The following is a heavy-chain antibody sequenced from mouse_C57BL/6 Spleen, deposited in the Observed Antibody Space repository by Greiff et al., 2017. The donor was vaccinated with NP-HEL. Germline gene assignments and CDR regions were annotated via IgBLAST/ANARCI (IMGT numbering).Heavy chain of an antibody. D-gene: IGHD2-4*01. V-gene: IGHV1-15*01. CDR2: IDPETGGT. CDR3: TGGYDYDRADY. J-gene: IGHJ2*01. CDR1: GYTFTDYE. Sequence: VQLQQSGAELVRPGASVTLSCKASGYTFTDYEMHWVKQTPVHGLEWIGAIDPETGGTAYNQKFKGKAILTADKSSSTAYMELRSLTSEDSAVYYCTGGYDYDRADYWGQGTTLTVSS.